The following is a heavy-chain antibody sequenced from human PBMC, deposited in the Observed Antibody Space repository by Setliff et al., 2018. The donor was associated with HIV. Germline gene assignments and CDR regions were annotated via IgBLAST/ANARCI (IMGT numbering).Heavy chain of an antibody. CDR1: GYTFISYG. Sequence: ASVKVSCKPSGYTFISYGINWVRQAPGQGLEWMGWISPETGNTNYAQNFQGRVTITADKSTSTAYMELSSLRSEDTAVYYCARGGGYCGGDCYPTQDAFDIWGQGTMVTVSS. D-gene: IGHD2-21*02. CDR3: ARGGGYCGGDCYPTQDAFDI. CDR2: ISPETGNT. V-gene: IGHV1-18*01. J-gene: IGHJ3*02.